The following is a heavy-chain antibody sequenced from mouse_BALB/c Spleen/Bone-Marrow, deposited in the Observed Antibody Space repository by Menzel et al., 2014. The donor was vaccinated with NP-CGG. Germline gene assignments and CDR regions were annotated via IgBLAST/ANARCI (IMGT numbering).Heavy chain of an antibody. V-gene: IGHV4-1*02. CDR1: GFDFSGFW. CDR2: INPDSSTI. Sequence: EVKLQESGGGLVQPGGSLKLSCAASGFDFSGFWMGWVRQAPGKGLEWIGEINPDSSTINYTPSLEDRFIISRDNAKNTLYLQMSKVRSEDTALYYCARLGYYGGFAYWGQGTLVTVSA. CDR3: ARLGYYGGFAY. D-gene: IGHD2-3*01. J-gene: IGHJ3*01.